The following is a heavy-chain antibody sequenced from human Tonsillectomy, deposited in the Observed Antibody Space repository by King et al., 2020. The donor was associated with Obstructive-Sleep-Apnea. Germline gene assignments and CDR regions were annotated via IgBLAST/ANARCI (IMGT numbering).Heavy chain of an antibody. CDR2: IIPILGIA. Sequence: VQLVESGAEVKKPESSVKVSCKASGGTFSSYAISWVRQAPGQGLEWMGGIIPILGIANYAQEFQDRVTITADKSTSTAYMELSSLRSEDTAVYYCARGGFGDFLGNGPEYYYQYGMDVWGQGTTVTVSS. V-gene: IGHV1-69*09. J-gene: IGHJ6*02. CDR3: ARGGFGDFLGNGPEYYYQYGMDV. D-gene: IGHD3-10*01. CDR1: GGTFSSYA.